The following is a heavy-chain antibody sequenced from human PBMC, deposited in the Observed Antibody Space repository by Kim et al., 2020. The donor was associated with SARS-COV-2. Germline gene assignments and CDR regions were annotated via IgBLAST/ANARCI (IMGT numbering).Heavy chain of an antibody. Sequence: SETLSLTCAVYGGSFSGYYWSWIRQPPGKGLEWIGEINHSGSTNYNPSLKSRVTISVDTSKNQFSLKLSSVTAADTAVYYCARQKAMYYDILTGYLYYFDYWGQGTLVTVSS. V-gene: IGHV4-34*01. CDR2: INHSGST. CDR3: ARQKAMYYDILTGYLYYFDY. J-gene: IGHJ4*02. CDR1: GGSFSGYY. D-gene: IGHD3-9*01.